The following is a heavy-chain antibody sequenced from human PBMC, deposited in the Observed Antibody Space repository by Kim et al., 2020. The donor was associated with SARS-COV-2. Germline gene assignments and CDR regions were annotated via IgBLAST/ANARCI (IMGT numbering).Heavy chain of an antibody. CDR3: ACGMVRGVIGYYFDY. D-gene: IGHD3-10*01. V-gene: IGHV4-34*01. J-gene: IGHJ4*02. CDR1: GGSFSGYY. CDR2: INHSCST. Sequence: SETLSLTCAVSGGSFSGYYWCWIRQPPRQGLEWIGEINHSCSTNYNPSLKRRVPISVDTSTNQFSLTLSSVTAAATAVSYCACGMVRGVIGYYFDYWGQG.